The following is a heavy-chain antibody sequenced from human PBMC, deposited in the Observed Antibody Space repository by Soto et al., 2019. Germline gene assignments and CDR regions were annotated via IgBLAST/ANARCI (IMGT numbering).Heavy chain of an antibody. J-gene: IGHJ4*02. CDR1: DDSISRSRYY. V-gene: IGHV4-39*01. Sequence: QLQLQESGPGLVKPSETLSLTCTVSDDSISRSRYYWGWIRQPPGKGLEWIGSIYYSGSTYYNPSLTSRVTISVDTAKHQFSLKLSSVTAADTAVYYCARVTMIRGAEYWGQGTLVTVSS. CDR3: ARVTMIRGAEY. D-gene: IGHD3-10*01. CDR2: IYYSGST.